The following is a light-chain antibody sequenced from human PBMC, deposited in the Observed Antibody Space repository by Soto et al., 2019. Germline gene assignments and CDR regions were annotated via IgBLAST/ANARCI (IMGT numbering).Light chain of an antibody. CDR1: SSEVWGYIL. Sequence: QSVLTQPASVSWSPGQSITISCPGTSSEVWGYILFSWYQQHPGKAPKLMIYEGSKRPSGVSNRFSGSKSGNTASLTISGLQAEDEADYYCCSYAGSSTFFYVFGTGTKVTVL. V-gene: IGLV2-23*03. J-gene: IGLJ1*01. CDR3: CSYAGSSTFFYV. CDR2: EGS.